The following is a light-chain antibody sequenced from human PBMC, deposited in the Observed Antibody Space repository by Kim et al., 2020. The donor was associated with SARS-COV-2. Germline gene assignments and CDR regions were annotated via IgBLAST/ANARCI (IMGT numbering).Light chain of an antibody. CDR3: QQYDSTPLT. J-gene: IGKJ4*01. CDR1: QSVSDNY. Sequence: PGERATLSCRASQSVSDNYLAWYQQILGQAPRLLIHGASNRATGIPDRFSGSGSGTDFTLTISRLEPEDFAVYYCQQYDSTPLTFGGGTKVDIK. CDR2: GAS. V-gene: IGKV3-20*01.